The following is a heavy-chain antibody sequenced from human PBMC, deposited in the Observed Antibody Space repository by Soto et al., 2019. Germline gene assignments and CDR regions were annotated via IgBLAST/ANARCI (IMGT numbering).Heavy chain of an antibody. V-gene: IGHV1-2*04. CDR2: INPNSGGT. Sequence: ASVKVSCKASGYTFTGYYMHGVRQAPGQGLEWMGWINPNSGGTNYAQKFQGWVTMTRDTSISTAYMELSRLRSDDTAVYYCARQYSSGWYDWANFDYWGQGTLVTVSS. CDR3: ARQYSSGWYDWANFDY. J-gene: IGHJ4*02. CDR1: GYTFTGYY. D-gene: IGHD6-19*01.